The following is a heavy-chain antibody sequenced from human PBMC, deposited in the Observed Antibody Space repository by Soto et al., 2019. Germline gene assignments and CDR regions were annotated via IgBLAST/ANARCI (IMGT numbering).Heavy chain of an antibody. Sequence: PGGSLRLSCAASGFTFSDYYMSWIRQAPGKGLEWVSAISGSGGSTSYADSVRGRFTISRDDSENTLYLQMKSLRAEDTAFYYCAKLPGESSSWQIDYWGQGTLVTVSS. D-gene: IGHD6-13*01. CDR1: GFTFSDYY. CDR3: AKLPGESSSWQIDY. J-gene: IGHJ4*02. CDR2: ISGSGGST. V-gene: IGHV3-23*01.